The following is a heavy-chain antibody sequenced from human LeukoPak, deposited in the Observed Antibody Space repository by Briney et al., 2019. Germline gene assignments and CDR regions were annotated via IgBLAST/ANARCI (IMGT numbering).Heavy chain of an antibody. CDR3: ARVYYYYDSSGILTLYFDY. CDR1: GYTFTGYY. CDR2: INPNSGGT. J-gene: IGHJ4*02. D-gene: IGHD3-22*01. V-gene: IGHV1-2*02. Sequence: ASVKVSCKASGYTFTGYYMHWVRQAPGQGFEWMGWINPNSGGTNFAQKFQGRVTMTRDTSISTAYMELSRLRSDDTAVYYCARVYYYYDSSGILTLYFDYWGQGTLVTVSS.